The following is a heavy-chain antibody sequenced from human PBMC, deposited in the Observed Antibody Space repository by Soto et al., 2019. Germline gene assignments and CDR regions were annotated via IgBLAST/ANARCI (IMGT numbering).Heavy chain of an antibody. J-gene: IGHJ6*02. CDR1: GGSISSSSYY. CDR2: IYYSGST. Sequence: PSETLSLTCTVSGGSISSSSYYWGWIRQHPGKGLEWIGSIYYSGSTYYNSSLQSRATISVDTSKNRISLDLRSVTAADTAIYYCARHGHVRERPFYYYGMDVWGQGTTVTVSS. V-gene: IGHV4-39*01. CDR3: ARHGHVRERPFYYYGMDV. D-gene: IGHD1-1*01.